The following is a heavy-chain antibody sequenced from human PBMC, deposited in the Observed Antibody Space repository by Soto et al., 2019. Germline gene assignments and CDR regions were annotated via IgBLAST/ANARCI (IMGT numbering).Heavy chain of an antibody. CDR2: IIPISGTA. V-gene: IGHV1-69*01. CDR1: GGTFSSYA. CDR3: ARSQGSSTSLEIYYYYYYGMDV. J-gene: IGHJ6*02. Sequence: QVQLVQSGAEVKKPGSSVKVSCKASGGTFSSYAISWVRQAPGQGLEWMGGIIPISGTANYAQKFQGRGTITADEHTSTAYMELSSLRSEDTAVYYCARSQGSSTSLEIYYYYYYGMDVWGQGTTVTVSS. D-gene: IGHD2-2*01.